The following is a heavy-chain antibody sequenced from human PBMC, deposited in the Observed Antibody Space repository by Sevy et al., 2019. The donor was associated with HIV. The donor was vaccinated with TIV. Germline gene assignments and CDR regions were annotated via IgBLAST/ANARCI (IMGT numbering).Heavy chain of an antibody. CDR3: AREIAVAGTWGGDY. Sequence: ASVKVSCKASGYTFTGYYMHWVRQAPGQGLEWMGWINPNSGGTNYAQKFQGRVTMTRETSISTAYMELSRLRSDDTAVYYCAREIAVAGTWGGDYWGQGTLVTVSS. V-gene: IGHV1-2*02. CDR2: INPNSGGT. D-gene: IGHD6-19*01. J-gene: IGHJ4*02. CDR1: GYTFTGYY.